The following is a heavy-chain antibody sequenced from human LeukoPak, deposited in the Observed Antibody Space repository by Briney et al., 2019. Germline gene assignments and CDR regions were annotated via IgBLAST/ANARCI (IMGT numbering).Heavy chain of an antibody. D-gene: IGHD3-22*01. Sequence: PGGSLRLSCAASGFTFSSYAMSWVRQAPGKGLEWVSAISGSGGSTYYADSVKGRFTISRDNSKNTLYLQMNSLRAEDTAVYYCAKRRHYYDSSGSSPWGQGTLVTVSS. CDR3: AKRRHYYDSSGSSP. CDR2: ISGSGGST. V-gene: IGHV3-23*01. CDR1: GFTFSSYA. J-gene: IGHJ5*02.